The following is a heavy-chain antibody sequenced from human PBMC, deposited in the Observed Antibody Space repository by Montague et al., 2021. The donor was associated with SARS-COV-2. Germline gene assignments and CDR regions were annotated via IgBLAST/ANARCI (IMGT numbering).Heavy chain of an antibody. CDR1: GGSISRYF. Sequence: SETLSLTCTVSGGSISRYFWNWIRQTPGKGLEWMGYVHDIESSIYNPSLQSRITILLDTPKNQFSLRLNAVTAADTAVYYCARLPLGGRDGRTRQSDGLDPWGQGILVTVSS. CDR3: ARLPLGGRDGRTRQSDGLDP. J-gene: IGHJ5*02. D-gene: IGHD3-16*01. V-gene: IGHV4-59*01. CDR2: VHDIESS.